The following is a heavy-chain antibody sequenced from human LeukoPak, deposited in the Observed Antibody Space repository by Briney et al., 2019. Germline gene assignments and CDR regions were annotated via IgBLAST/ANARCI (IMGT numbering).Heavy chain of an antibody. CDR3: ARAGSSGWSDY. J-gene: IGHJ4*02. Sequence: ASVKVSFTASGYTFTGYYMHWVRQAPGQGLEWMGWINPNSGGTNYAQKFQGWVTMTRDTSISTAYMELSRLRSDDTAVYYCARAGSSGWSDYWGQGTLVTVSS. CDR1: GYTFTGYY. D-gene: IGHD6-19*01. V-gene: IGHV1-2*04. CDR2: INPNSGGT.